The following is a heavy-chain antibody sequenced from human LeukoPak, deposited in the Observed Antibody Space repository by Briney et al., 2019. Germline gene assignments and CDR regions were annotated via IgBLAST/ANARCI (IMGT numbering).Heavy chain of an antibody. CDR1: GYSFTSYW. CDR3: ARHVSYSSCWNNWFDP. CDR2: IYPGDSDT. V-gene: IGHV5-51*01. J-gene: IGHJ5*02. Sequence: GESLKISCKGSGYSFTSYWIGWVRQMPGKGLEWMGIIYPGDSDTRYSPSFQGQVTISADKSISTAYLQWSSLKASDTAMYYCARHVSYSSCWNNWFDPWGQGTLVTVSS. D-gene: IGHD6-19*01.